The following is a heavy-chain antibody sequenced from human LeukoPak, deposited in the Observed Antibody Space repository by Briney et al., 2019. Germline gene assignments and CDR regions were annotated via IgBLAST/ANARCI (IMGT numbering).Heavy chain of an antibody. CDR3: AAIAAAGTLDY. Sequence: ASVTVSCTFSGYTLSELAMHWVRQTPGKGLEWMGGFDPENGEIIYAKNFQGRVTMTEDPSTDTAYMDLSNLRSDDTAVYYCAAIAAAGTLDYWGQGTQVSVSS. CDR2: FDPENGEI. D-gene: IGHD6-25*01. V-gene: IGHV1-24*01. CDR1: GYTLSELA. J-gene: IGHJ4*02.